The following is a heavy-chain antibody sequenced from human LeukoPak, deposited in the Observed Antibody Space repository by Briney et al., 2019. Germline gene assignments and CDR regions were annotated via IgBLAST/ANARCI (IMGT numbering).Heavy chain of an antibody. Sequence: SQTLSLTCALSGDIFSSDITAWHWIRKARARGLEWLWRTYYSSKCSNDYAVSVESRITINPDTTENLFSLHLRSVTPEDTAIYYCARGYMNSGFDYWGQGTLVTVSS. D-gene: IGHD3-10*01. V-gene: IGHV6-1*01. CDR1: GDIFSSDITA. CDR3: ARGYMNSGFDY. CDR2: TYYSSKCSN. J-gene: IGHJ4*02.